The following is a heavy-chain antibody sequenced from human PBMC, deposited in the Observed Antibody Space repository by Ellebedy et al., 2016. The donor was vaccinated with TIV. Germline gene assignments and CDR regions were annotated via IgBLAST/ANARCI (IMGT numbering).Heavy chain of an antibody. CDR2: IKQDGSEK. J-gene: IGHJ3*02. Sequence: GESLKISXAASGFTFSSYWMSWVRQAPGKGLEWVANIKQDGSEKYYVDSVKGRFTISRDNAKNSLYLQMNSLRAEDTAVYYCAREMTRAFDIWGQGTMVTVSS. CDR3: AREMTRAFDI. D-gene: IGHD2-21*02. CDR1: GFTFSSYW. V-gene: IGHV3-7*01.